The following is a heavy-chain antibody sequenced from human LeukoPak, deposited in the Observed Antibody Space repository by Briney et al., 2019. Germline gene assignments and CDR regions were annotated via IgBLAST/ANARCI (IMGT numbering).Heavy chain of an antibody. Sequence: SGPALVRPTQTLTRTCTFSGFSLTTSGMCVSWIRQPPGKALEWLARIDWDDDKFYSTSLKTRLTISKDTAKNQVVLTMTNMDPVDTPTYYCARTRFGDQGSRIDFWGQGTLVTVSS. CDR2: IDWDDDK. J-gene: IGHJ4*02. D-gene: IGHD3-10*01. CDR3: ARTRFGDQGSRIDF. CDR1: GFSLTTSGMC. V-gene: IGHV2-70*17.